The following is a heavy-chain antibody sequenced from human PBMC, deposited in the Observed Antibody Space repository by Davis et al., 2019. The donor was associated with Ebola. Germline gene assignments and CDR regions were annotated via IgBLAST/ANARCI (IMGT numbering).Heavy chain of an antibody. V-gene: IGHV3-33*01. CDR3: ARELEGLNN. J-gene: IGHJ4*02. CDR2: ISYDGSNK. Sequence: PGGSLRLSCAASGFTFSGYGMHWVRQAPGKGLEWVTVISYDGSNKYYTDSVKGRFTVSRDNSKSTMFLQMNGLRAEDTAVYYCARELEGLNNWGQGSLVTVSS. CDR1: GFTFSGYG. D-gene: IGHD1-1*01.